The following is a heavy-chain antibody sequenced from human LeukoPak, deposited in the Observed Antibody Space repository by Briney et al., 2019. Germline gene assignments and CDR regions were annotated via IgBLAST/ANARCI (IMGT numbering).Heavy chain of an antibody. CDR1: GFTFSNYG. CDR3: ARDLEDSSPFGAFDM. D-gene: IGHD3-22*01. J-gene: IGHJ3*02. V-gene: IGHV3-33*01. CDR2: IWFDGIRK. Sequence: GGSLRLSCAASGFTFSNYGMHWVRQVPGKGLEWVAAIWFDGIRKYYADSVKGRLTISRDNSKNTLYLQMNSLRAEDTAVYYCARDLEDSSPFGAFDMWGQGTMVTVSS.